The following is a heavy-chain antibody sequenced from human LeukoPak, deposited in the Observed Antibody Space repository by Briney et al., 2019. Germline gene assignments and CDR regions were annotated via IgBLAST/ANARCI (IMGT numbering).Heavy chain of an antibody. Sequence: SETLSLTCTVSGGSISSYYWSWIRQPPGKGLEWIGYIYYSGSTNYNPSLKSRVTISVDTSKNQFSLKLSSVTAADTAVYYCARADPLYSYGWRDAFDIWGQYSKVNPFDIWGQGTMVTVSS. CDR3: ARADPLYSYGWRDAFDIWGQYSKVNPFDI. D-gene: IGHD5-18*01. J-gene: IGHJ3*02. CDR2: IYYSGST. CDR1: GGSISSYY. V-gene: IGHV4-59*01.